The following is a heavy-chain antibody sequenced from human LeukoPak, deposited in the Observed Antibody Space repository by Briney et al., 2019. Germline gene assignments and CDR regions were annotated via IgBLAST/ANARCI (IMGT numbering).Heavy chain of an antibody. CDR1: GYTFTGYY. Sequence: ASVKVSCKASGYTFTGYYMHWVRQAPGQGLEWMGWINPNSGGTNYAQKFQGRVTMTRDTSISTAYMELSRLRSDDTAVYYCARDRRIRYFDWLPRGGSAAGMDVWGQGTTVTVSS. CDR3: ARDRRIRYFDWLPRGGSAAGMDV. J-gene: IGHJ6*02. CDR2: INPNSGGT. V-gene: IGHV1-2*02. D-gene: IGHD3-9*01.